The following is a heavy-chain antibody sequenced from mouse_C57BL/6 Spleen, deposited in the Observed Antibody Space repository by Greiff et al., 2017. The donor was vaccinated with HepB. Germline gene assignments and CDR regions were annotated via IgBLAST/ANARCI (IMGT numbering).Heavy chain of an antibody. D-gene: IGHD2-2*01. V-gene: IGHV1-52*01. CDR2: IDPSDSET. Sequence: QVQLQQPGAELVRPGSSVKLSCKASGYTFTSYWMHWVKQRPIQGLEWIGNIDPSDSETHYNQKFKDKATLTVDKSSSTAYMQLSSLTSEDSAVYYCARGGVTTGEYFDYWGQGTTLTVSS. CDR1: GYTFTSYW. J-gene: IGHJ2*01. CDR3: ARGGVTTGEYFDY.